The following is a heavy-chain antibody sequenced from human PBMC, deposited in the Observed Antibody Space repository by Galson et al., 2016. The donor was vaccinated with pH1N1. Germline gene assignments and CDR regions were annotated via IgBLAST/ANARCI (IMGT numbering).Heavy chain of an antibody. CDR1: GYTFIDYP. CDR2: IHTGTGDT. Sequence: SVKVSCKASGYTFIDYPMHWVRQAPGQGLERMGWIHTGTGDTRYSPKFQGRVTLTRDTSATTTYLELRGLGFQDTAVFYCATNAFDYWGQGTLVTVSP. J-gene: IGHJ4*02. CDR3: ATNAFDY. V-gene: IGHV1-3*04.